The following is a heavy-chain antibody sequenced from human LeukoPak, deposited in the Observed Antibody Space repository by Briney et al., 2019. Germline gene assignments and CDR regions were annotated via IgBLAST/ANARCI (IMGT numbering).Heavy chain of an antibody. J-gene: IGHJ3*02. CDR3: ASIGYYYGSGSYYNNRYDAFDI. CDR1: GGSFSGYY. Sequence: PSETLSLTCAVYGGSFSGYYWSWIRQPPGKGLEWIGEINHSGSTNYNPSLKSRVTISVDTSKNQFSLKLSSVTAADTAVYYCASIGYYYGSGSYYNNRYDAFDIWGQGTMVTVSS. V-gene: IGHV4-34*01. D-gene: IGHD3-10*01. CDR2: INHSGST.